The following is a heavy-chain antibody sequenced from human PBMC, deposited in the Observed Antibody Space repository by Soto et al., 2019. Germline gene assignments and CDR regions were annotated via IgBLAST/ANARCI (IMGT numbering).Heavy chain of an antibody. CDR1: GFTFDDYA. CDR3: AKDGTHFSYYMDV. V-gene: IGHV3-9*01. CDR2: IRWNSGSI. J-gene: IGHJ6*03. Sequence: EVQLVESGGGLVQPGRSLRLSCAASGFTFDDYAMHWVRQAPGKGLEWVSGIRWNSGSIGYADSVKGRFTISRDNAKNSLYLQMNSLRAEDTDLYYCAKDGTHFSYYMDVWGKGTTVTVSS.